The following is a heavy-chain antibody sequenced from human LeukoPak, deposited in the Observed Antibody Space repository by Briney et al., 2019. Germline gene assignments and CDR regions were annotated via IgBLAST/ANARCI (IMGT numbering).Heavy chain of an antibody. V-gene: IGHV3-48*03. CDR3: ASWRYGGYSRFDY. CDR2: ISSSGTNM. J-gene: IGHJ4*02. D-gene: IGHD5-12*01. Sequence: QPGGSLRLSCAASGFTFSSYEMNWVRQAPGKGLEWISFISSSGTNMYYADSVKGRFTISRDNAKNSLYLQMKSLRAEDTAVYYCASWRYGGYSRFDYWGQGTLVTVSS. CDR1: GFTFSSYE.